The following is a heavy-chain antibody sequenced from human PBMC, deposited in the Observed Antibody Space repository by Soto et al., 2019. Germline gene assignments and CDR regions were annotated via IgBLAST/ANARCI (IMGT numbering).Heavy chain of an antibody. V-gene: IGHV3-33*03. D-gene: IGHD3-16*02. CDR1: GFTFSSHA. CDR3: AKYWYDYVWGSYRWILDY. J-gene: IGHJ4*02. Sequence: QVQLVESGGGVVQPGRSLRLSCAASGFTFSSHAMHWVRQAPGKGLEWVAVIWYDGSNKYHADSVKGRFTISRDNSKNMLYREMNSLRAEYTAVYYYAKYWYDYVWGSYRWILDYLGQGTLVTVSS. CDR2: IWYDGSNK.